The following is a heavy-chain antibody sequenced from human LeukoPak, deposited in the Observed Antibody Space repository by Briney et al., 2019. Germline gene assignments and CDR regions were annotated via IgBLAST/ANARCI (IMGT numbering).Heavy chain of an antibody. J-gene: IGHJ5*02. CDR2: IWYDGSNK. V-gene: IGHV3-33*01. CDR1: GFTFSSYG. D-gene: IGHD1-1*01. Sequence: PGRSLRLSCAASGFTFSSYGMHWVRQAPAKGLEWVAVIWYDGSNKYYADSVKGRFTISRDNSKNTLYLQMNSLRAEDTAVYYCAREVRYRAPVWFDPWGQGTLVTVSS. CDR3: AREVRYRAPVWFDP.